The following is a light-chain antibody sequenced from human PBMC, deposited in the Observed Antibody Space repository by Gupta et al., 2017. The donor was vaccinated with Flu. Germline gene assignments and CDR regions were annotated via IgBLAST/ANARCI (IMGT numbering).Light chain of an antibody. CDR1: QSLVHSDGNIY. J-gene: IGKJ1*01. V-gene: IGKV2-30*02. Sequence: DVVMTQSPLSLLVTLGQPASISCRSSQSLVHSDGNIYLSWFHQRPGQSPRRLIYKVSDRDSGVPDRFSGSGSGTDFTLKISRVEAEDAGVYYCMQSIHWPWTFGQGTRVEIK. CDR3: MQSIHWPWT. CDR2: KVS.